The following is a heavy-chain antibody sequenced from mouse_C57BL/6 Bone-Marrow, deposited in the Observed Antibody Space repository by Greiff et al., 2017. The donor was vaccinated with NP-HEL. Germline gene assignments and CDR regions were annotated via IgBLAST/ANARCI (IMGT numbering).Heavy chain of an antibody. CDR2: INPNNGGT. Sequence: EVHLVESGPELVKPGASVKMSCKASGYTFTDYNMHWVKQSHGKSLEWIGYINPNNGGTSYNQKSKGKATLTVNKSSSTAYMELRSLTSEDSAVYYCARRDGDYFDYWGQGTTLTVSS. V-gene: IGHV1-22*01. CDR3: ARRDGDYFDY. D-gene: IGHD1-1*01. J-gene: IGHJ2*01. CDR1: GYTFTDYN.